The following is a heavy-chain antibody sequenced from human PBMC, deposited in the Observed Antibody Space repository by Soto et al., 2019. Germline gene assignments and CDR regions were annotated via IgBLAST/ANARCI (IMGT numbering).Heavy chain of an antibody. CDR1: GGSISSGGYS. J-gene: IGHJ4*02. CDR3: ARGWLRLYYFDY. V-gene: IGHV4-30-2*01. D-gene: IGHD5-12*01. Sequence: PSETLSITCAVSGGSISSGGYSWSWIRQPPGKGLEWIGYIYHSGSTYYNPSLKSRVTISVDGSKNQFSLKLSSVTAADTAVYYCARGWLRLYYFDYWGQGTLVTVSS. CDR2: IYHSGST.